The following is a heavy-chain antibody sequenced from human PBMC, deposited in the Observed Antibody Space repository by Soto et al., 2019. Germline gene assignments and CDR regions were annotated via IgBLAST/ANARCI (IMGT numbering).Heavy chain of an antibody. J-gene: IGHJ4*02. V-gene: IGHV3-23*01. CDR2: ISGSGGST. CDR3: AKAPSPYGDSPYFDY. D-gene: IGHD4-17*01. Sequence: GGSLRLSCAASGFTFSSYAMSWVRQAPGKGLEWVSAISGSGGSTYYADSVKGRFTISRDNSKNTLYLQMNSLRAEDTAVYYCAKAPSPYGDSPYFDYWGQGTLVTVSS. CDR1: GFTFSSYA.